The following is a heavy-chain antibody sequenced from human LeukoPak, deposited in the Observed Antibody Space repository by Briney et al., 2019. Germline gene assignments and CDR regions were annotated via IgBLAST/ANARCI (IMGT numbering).Heavy chain of an antibody. V-gene: IGHV3-53*01. CDR2: IYSGGST. J-gene: IGHJ3*02. D-gene: IGHD1-26*01. CDR3: ARGGSYLSAFDI. Sequence: GGSLRLSCTVSGFTVGTNSMSWVRQTPGKGLEWVSFIYSGGSTHYADSVKGRFTISRDNSKNTLYLQMNSLRAEDTAVYYCARGGSYLSAFDIWGQGTMVTVSS. CDR1: GFTVGTNS.